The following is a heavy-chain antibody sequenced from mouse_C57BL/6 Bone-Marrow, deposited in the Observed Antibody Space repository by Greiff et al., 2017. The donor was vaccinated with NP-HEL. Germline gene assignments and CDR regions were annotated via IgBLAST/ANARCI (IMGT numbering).Heavy chain of an antibody. D-gene: IGHD2-5*01. CDR1: GFTFSDYG. V-gene: IGHV5-17*01. CDR2: ISSGSSTI. Sequence: EVQGVESGGGLVKPGGSLKLSCAASGFTFSDYGMHWVRQAPEKGLEWVAYISSGSSTIYYADTVKGRFTISRDNDKNTLFLQMTSLRSEDTAMYYCATYSNYAMDYWGQGTSVTVSS. J-gene: IGHJ4*01. CDR3: ATYSNYAMDY.